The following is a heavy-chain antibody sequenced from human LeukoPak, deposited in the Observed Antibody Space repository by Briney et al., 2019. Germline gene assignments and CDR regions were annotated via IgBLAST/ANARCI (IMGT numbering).Heavy chain of an antibody. CDR3: ARDFYDYVWGSYLGPFDY. J-gene: IGHJ4*02. CDR1: GFSFSNYA. CDR2: ISGSGGVI. Sequence: PGGSLSLSCAASGFSFSNYAIVWVRQAPEKGLEWVSGISGSGGVIKYADSVKGRFIISRDNSKNTVYLQMNSLRAEDTAVYYCARDFYDYVWGSYLGPFDYWGKGTLVTDSS. D-gene: IGHD3-16*02. V-gene: IGHV3-23*01.